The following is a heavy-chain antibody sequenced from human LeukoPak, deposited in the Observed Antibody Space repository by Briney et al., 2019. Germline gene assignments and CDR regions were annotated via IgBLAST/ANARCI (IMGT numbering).Heavy chain of an antibody. Sequence: PGGSLRLSCAASGFTFSSYGMSWVRQAPGKGLEWVSAISGSGGSTYYADSVKGRFTISRDNSKNTLYLQMNSLRAEDTAVYYCAKDGGIQLWSEPTQFDYWGQGTLVTVSS. CDR3: AKDGGIQLWSEPTQFDY. CDR1: GFTFSSYG. CDR2: ISGSGGST. D-gene: IGHD5-18*01. V-gene: IGHV3-23*01. J-gene: IGHJ4*02.